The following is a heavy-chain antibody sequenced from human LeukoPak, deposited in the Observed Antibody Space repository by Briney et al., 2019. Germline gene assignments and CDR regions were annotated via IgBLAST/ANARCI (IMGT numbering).Heavy chain of an antibody. V-gene: IGHV4-59*01. D-gene: IGHD5-24*01. CDR2: IYYSGST. Sequence: PSETLSLTCTASGGSISSYYWSWIRQPPGKGLEWIGYIYYSGSTNYNPSLKSRVTISVDTSKNQFSLKLSSVTAADTAVYYCARLTRDGYSIDYWGQGTLVTVSS. J-gene: IGHJ4*02. CDR1: GGSISSYY. CDR3: ARLTRDGYSIDY.